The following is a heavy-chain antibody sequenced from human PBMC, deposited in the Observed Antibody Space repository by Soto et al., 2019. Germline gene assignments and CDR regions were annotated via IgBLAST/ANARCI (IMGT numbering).Heavy chain of an antibody. D-gene: IGHD2-15*01. J-gene: IGHJ4*02. V-gene: IGHV3-48*01. CDR1: GFTFSSHG. Sequence: PGGSLRLSCAASGFTFSSHGMNWVRQAPGKGLEWVSYFSSSSSTMYYADSVKGRFTISRDNAKNTLSLQMNSLRAEDTAIYYYAKGSDGGRPYYFDSWGLGTLVTVSS. CDR2: FSSSSSTM. CDR3: AKGSDGGRPYYFDS.